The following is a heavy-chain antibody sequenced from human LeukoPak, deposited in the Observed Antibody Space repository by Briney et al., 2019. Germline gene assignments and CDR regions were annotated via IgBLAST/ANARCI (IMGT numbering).Heavy chain of an antibody. D-gene: IGHD1-26*01. V-gene: IGHV3-7*03. J-gene: IGHJ3*02. CDR1: GFTFSSYW. Sequence: PGGSLRLSCAASGFTFSSYWMSWVRQAPGKGLEWVANIKRDGSEKYYVDSVKGRFTISRDNAKNSLYLQMNSLRAEDTAVYYCARDPGGSYPDAFDIWGQGTMVTVSS. CDR2: IKRDGSEK. CDR3: ARDPGGSYPDAFDI.